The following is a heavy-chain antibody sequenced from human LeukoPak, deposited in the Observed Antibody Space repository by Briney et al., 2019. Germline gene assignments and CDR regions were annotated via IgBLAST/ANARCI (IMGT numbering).Heavy chain of an antibody. V-gene: IGHV3-23*01. CDR3: ARLPTTLVIAYFDN. CDR2: ISGSAGTT. CDR1: GFTFTSYA. Sequence: QPGGSLRLPCAASGFTFTSYAMSWVRQAPGKGLEWVSGISGSAGTTYYADSLKGRFTISRDNFKNTLYPQMNILGALDTDVYYRARLPTTLVIAYFDNWGQGTLVTVSS. D-gene: IGHD4-23*01. J-gene: IGHJ4*02.